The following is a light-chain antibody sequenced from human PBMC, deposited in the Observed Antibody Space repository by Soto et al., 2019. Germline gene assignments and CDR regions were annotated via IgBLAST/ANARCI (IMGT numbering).Light chain of an antibody. CDR1: QSVSYSQ. Sequence: EIVLTQSPGTLSLSPGERATLSCRASQSVSYSQLTWYQQKPGQAPRVLIYGASSRATGIPDRFSGSGSGTDFTLTISRLEPEDFAVYYCQQYGSSPRTFGQGTKVVIK. CDR3: QQYGSSPRT. J-gene: IGKJ1*01. CDR2: GAS. V-gene: IGKV3-20*01.